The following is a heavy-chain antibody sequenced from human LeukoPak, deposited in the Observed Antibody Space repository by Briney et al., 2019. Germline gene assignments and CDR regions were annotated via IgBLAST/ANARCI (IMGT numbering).Heavy chain of an antibody. CDR3: ARLFSKIADY. J-gene: IGHJ4*02. D-gene: IGHD2-21*01. CDR1: GGSISSYY. CDR2: IYYSGST. V-gene: IGHV4-59*01. Sequence: SETLSLTCTVSGGSISSYYWSWIRQPPGKGLEWIGYIYYSGSTNYNPSLKSRVTLSVDTSKNQFSLRLSSVTAADTAVYYCARLFSKIADYWGPGTLVTVPS.